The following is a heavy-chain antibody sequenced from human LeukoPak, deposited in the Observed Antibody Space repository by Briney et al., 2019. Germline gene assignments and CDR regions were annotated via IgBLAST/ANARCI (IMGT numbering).Heavy chain of an antibody. V-gene: IGHV1-69*13. J-gene: IGHJ4*02. CDR3: AREPGIVGATSFFDY. D-gene: IGHD1-26*01. CDR1: GGTFSSYA. CDR2: IIPIFGTA. Sequence: SVKVSCKASGGTFSSYAISWVRQAPGQGLEWMGGIIPIFGTANYAQKFQGRVTITADESTSTAYMELSSLRSEDTAVYYCAREPGIVGATSFFDYWGQGTLVTVSS.